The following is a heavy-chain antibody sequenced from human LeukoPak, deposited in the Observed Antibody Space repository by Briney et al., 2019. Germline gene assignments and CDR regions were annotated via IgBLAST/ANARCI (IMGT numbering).Heavy chain of an antibody. CDR2: INQNGGVK. D-gene: IGHD4-23*01. Sequence: GGSLRLSCAASGFTFRNYVIHWVRQAPGKGLEWVATINQNGGVKYYVDSVKGRFTISRDNAKTSLFLQMNSLRIDDTAMYYCTRTVNSASDFWGQGTLVTVSS. V-gene: IGHV3-7*03. CDR3: TRTVNSASDF. CDR1: GFTFRNYV. J-gene: IGHJ4*02.